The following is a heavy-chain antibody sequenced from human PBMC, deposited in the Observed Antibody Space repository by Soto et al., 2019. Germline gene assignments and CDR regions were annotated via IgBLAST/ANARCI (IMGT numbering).Heavy chain of an antibody. CDR3: ARDSIAAAGESNV. CDR1: GFTFSSYS. Sequence: GGSLRLSCAASGFTFSSYSMNWVRQAPGKGLEWVSSISSSSSYIYYADSVKGRFTISRDNAKNSLYLQMNSLRAEDTAVYYCARDSIAAAGESNVWGQGTLVTVSS. CDR2: ISSSSSYI. D-gene: IGHD6-13*01. V-gene: IGHV3-21*01. J-gene: IGHJ4*02.